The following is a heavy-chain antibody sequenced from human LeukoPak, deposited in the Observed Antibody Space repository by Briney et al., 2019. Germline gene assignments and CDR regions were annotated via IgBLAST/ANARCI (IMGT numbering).Heavy chain of an antibody. J-gene: IGHJ6*03. CDR2: MNPNSGNT. CDR1: GYTFTSYD. V-gene: IGHV1-8*03. CDR3: ARDRAYCGGDCWPTFYYYYYLDV. Sequence: EASVKVSCKASGYTFTSYDINWVRQATGQGLEWMGWMNPNSGNTGYEQKFQGRVTTTRNTSISTAYMELSSLRSEDTAVYYCARDRAYCGGDCWPTFYYYYYLDVWGKGTTVTVSS. D-gene: IGHD2-21*01.